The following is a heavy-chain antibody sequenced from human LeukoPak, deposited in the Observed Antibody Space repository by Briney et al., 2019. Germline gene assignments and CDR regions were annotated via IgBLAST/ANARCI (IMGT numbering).Heavy chain of an antibody. V-gene: IGHV3-23*01. J-gene: IGHJ4*02. CDR2: ISGSGGST. CDR3: ARDRSYDSFDF. D-gene: IGHD5-18*01. CDR1: GFTFSSYA. Sequence: QTGGSLRLSCAASGFTFSSYAMSWVRQAPGKGLEWVSAISGSGGSTYYADSVKGRFTISRDNRKNSLYLQMNSLTAEDTALYHCARDRSYDSFDFWGQGTLVTVSS.